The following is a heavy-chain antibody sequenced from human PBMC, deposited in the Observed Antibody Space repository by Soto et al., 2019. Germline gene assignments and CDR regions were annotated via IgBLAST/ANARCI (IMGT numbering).Heavy chain of an antibody. D-gene: IGHD1-1*01. CDR1: GGSISSGDYY. CDR3: AREGTTGTSIDY. J-gene: IGHJ4*02. V-gene: IGHV4-30-4*01. Sequence: SETLSLTCTVSGGSISSGDYYWSWIRQPPGKGLEWIGYIYYSGSTYYTPSLKSRVTISVDTSKNQFSLKLSSVTAADTAVYYCAREGTTGTSIDYWGQETLVTVSS. CDR2: IYYSGST.